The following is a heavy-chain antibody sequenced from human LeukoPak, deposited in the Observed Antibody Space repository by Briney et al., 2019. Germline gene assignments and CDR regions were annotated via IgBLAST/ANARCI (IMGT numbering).Heavy chain of an antibody. CDR3: ARDAVDTANAV. D-gene: IGHD5-18*01. J-gene: IGHJ6*02. CDR2: MNLDGSEK. V-gene: IGHV3-7*01. Sequence: GGSLRLSCAASGFTFSSYWMTWVRQAPGKGLAWVANMNLDGSEKFYVDSVKGRFTISRDNAKNTLYLQMNSLRAEDTAVYYCARDAVDTANAVWGQGTTVTVSS. CDR1: GFTFSSYW.